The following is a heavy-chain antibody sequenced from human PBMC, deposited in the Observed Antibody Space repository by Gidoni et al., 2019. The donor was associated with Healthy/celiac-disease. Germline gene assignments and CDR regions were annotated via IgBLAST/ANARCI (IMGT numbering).Heavy chain of an antibody. V-gene: IGHV3-23*01. CDR2: ISGSGGST. D-gene: IGHD3-22*01. Sequence: EVQLLESGGGLVQPGGSLRLSCAASGFTFRSYAMSWVRQAPGKGLEWVSAISGSGGSTYYADSVKGRFTISRDNSKNTLYLQMNSLRAEDTAVYYCAKGTRGITMKHQIDYWGQGTLVTVSS. J-gene: IGHJ4*02. CDR1: GFTFRSYA. CDR3: AKGTRGITMKHQIDY.